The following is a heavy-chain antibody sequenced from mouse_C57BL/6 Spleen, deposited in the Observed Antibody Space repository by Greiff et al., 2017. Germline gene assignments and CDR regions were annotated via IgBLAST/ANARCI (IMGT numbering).Heavy chain of an antibody. J-gene: IGHJ2*01. Sequence: QVLLQQSGPELVKPGASVKISCKASGYAFSSSWMNWVQQRPGKGLEWIGRIYPGDGDTNYNGKFKGKATLTADKSSSTAFMQLSSLTSEDSAVYFCARWGLGSYFDYWGQGTTLTVSS. CDR2: IYPGDGDT. V-gene: IGHV1-82*01. CDR3: ARWGLGSYFDY. CDR1: GYAFSSSW.